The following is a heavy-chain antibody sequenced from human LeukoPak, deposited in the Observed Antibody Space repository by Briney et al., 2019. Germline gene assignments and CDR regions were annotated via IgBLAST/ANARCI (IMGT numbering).Heavy chain of an antibody. D-gene: IGHD4-17*01. J-gene: IGHJ3*02. CDR1: GFTFSSYS. CDR2: ITSSSTYI. Sequence: GGSLRLSCAASGFTFSSYSMNWVRQAPGKGLEWVSSITSSSTYIYYADSVKGRFTISRDNAENSLYLQMNGLRAEDTAVYYCGRGRDYDAFVIWGQGTMVTVSS. V-gene: IGHV3-21*01. CDR3: GRGRDYDAFVI.